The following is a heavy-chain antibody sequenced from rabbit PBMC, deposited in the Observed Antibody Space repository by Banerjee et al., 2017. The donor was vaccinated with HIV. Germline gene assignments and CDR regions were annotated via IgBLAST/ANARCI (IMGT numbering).Heavy chain of an antibody. Sequence: QEQLEESGGDLVKPEGSLTLTCTASGFSFSNKYVMCWVRQAPGKGLEWIGCINTGSGGSTYYASWAKGRFTISKTSSTTVTLQMTSLTAADTASYFCARDLAGVIGWNFSLWGQGTLVTVS. J-gene: IGHJ4*01. CDR3: ARDLAGVIGWNFSL. V-gene: IGHV1S45*01. CDR2: INTGSGGST. CDR1: GFSFSNKYV. D-gene: IGHD4-1*01.